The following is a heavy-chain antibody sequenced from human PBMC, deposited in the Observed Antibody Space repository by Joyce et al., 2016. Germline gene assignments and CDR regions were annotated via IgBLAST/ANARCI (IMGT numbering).Heavy chain of an antibody. Sequence: QLVESGGGVVKPGGSLRLSCEASGSTFSSSSMSWFRQAPGKGLDWVAAISGTSYYIFHAETVRGRFTVSRDNAKKTLYLQMNSLRAEDSAVFYCARGGISYYYAMDVWGQGTTVTVSS. CDR3: ARGGISYYYAMDV. V-gene: IGHV3-21*01. CDR2: ISGTSYYI. CDR1: GSTFSSSS. D-gene: IGHD3-16*01. J-gene: IGHJ6*02.